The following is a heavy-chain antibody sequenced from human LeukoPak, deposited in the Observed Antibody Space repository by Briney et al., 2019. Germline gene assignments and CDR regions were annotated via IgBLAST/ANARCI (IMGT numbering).Heavy chain of an antibody. Sequence: SETLSLTCTVSGGSISSYYWSWVRQPAGKGLEGIGRIHTSGSTDYNPSLKSRVTMSVDTYKNQFSLKLRSVTAADTALYYCARQGSMTVRPFVCIVCWGRGTLVTVSS. J-gene: IGHJ4*02. V-gene: IGHV4-4*07. CDR2: IHTSGST. CDR1: GGSISSYY. D-gene: IGHD2-21*02. CDR3: ARQGSMTVRPFVCIVC.